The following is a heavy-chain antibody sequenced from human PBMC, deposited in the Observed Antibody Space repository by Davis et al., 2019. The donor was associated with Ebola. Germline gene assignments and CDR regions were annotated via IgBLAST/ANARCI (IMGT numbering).Heavy chain of an antibody. V-gene: IGHV3-33*01. J-gene: IGHJ6*03. CDR2: IWYDGSNK. CDR3: ARDPVELLWFGGDSYYMDV. D-gene: IGHD3-10*01. CDR1: GFTFSSYG. Sequence: PGGSLRLSCAASGFTFSSYGMHWVRQAPGKGLEWVAVIWYDGSNKYYADSVKGRFTISRDNSKNTLYLQMNSLRAEDTAVYYCARDPVELLWFGGDSYYMDVWGKGTTVTVSS.